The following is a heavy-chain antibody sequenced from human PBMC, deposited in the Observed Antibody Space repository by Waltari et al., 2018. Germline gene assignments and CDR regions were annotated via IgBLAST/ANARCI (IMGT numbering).Heavy chain of an antibody. V-gene: IGHV3-74*01. D-gene: IGHD2-15*01. CDR1: GFTFSSYW. Sequence: DVQLVESGGGLAQPGGSLRRSCEASGFTFSSYWMYWVRQVPGKGLMWVSQINADGNRPNYADSVRGRFTISRDNAKDTLYLQMNSLRVEDTGVYYCARARWLDYWGQGTLVTVSS. CDR2: INADGNRP. CDR3: ARARWLDY. J-gene: IGHJ4*02.